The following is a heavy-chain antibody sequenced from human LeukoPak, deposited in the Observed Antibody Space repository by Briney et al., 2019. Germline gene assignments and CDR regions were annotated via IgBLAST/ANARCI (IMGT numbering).Heavy chain of an antibody. CDR2: ISSSSSYI. Sequence: PGGSLRLSCAASGFTFSSYSMNWVRQAPGKGLEWVSSISSSSSYIYYADSVKGRFTISRDNAKNSLYLQMNSLRAEDTAVYYCARDDRGRDYYYYMDVWGNGTTVTITS. CDR1: GFTFSSYS. V-gene: IGHV3-21*01. J-gene: IGHJ6*03. CDR3: ARDDRGRDYYYYMDV. D-gene: IGHD1-26*01.